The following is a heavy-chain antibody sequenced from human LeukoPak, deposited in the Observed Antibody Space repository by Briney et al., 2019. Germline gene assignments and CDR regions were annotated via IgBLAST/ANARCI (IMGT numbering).Heavy chain of an antibody. J-gene: IGHJ5*01. V-gene: IGHV3-23*01. Sequence: GGSLRLSCAASGFTFSSYAMSWVRQAPGKGLEWVSAISGSGGSTYYAASVKGRFTISRDNSKNTLYLQINSLRAEDTAVYYCAKDGTWIQLWFDYWGQGTLVTVSS. CDR2: ISGSGGST. CDR3: AKDGTWIQLWFDY. D-gene: IGHD5-18*01. CDR1: GFTFSSYA.